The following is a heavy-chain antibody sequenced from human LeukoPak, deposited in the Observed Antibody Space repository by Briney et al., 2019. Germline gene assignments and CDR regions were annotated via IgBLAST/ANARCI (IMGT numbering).Heavy chain of an antibody. Sequence: PGGSLRLSCAASGFTFDDYGMSWVRQAQGKGLEWVSGINWNGDSTGYVDSVKGRFTISRDNAKNFLYLQMNSLRAEDTALYYCARGIAVAGGGFDIWGQGTMVSVSS. D-gene: IGHD6-19*01. CDR3: ARGIAVAGGGFDI. J-gene: IGHJ3*02. CDR1: GFTFDDYG. V-gene: IGHV3-20*04. CDR2: INWNGDST.